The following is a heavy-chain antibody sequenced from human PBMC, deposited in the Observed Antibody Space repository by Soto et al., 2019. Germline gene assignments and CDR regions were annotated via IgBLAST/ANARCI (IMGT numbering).Heavy chain of an antibody. Sequence: PSETLSLTCTVSGGSISSGGYYWSWIRQHPGKGLEWIGYIYYSGSTYYNPSLKSRVTISVDTSKNQFSLKLSSVTAADTAVYYCARGGEVDTAMDFDYWGQGTLVTVSS. CDR1: GGSISSGGYY. V-gene: IGHV4-31*03. CDR3: ARGGEVDTAMDFDY. D-gene: IGHD5-18*01. CDR2: IYYSGST. J-gene: IGHJ4*02.